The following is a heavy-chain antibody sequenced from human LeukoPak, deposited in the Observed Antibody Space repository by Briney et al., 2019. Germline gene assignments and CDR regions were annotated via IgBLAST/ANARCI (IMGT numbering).Heavy chain of an antibody. J-gene: IGHJ4*02. Sequence: SETLSLTCTVSGCSISSSSYYWGWIRQAPGKGREWIGSIYYSGGTYYNSSLKSRVTISVDTSKNQFSLKLSSVTAADTAVYYCATYSSSWYGGQEYFDYWGQGTLVTVSS. CDR3: ATYSSSWYGGQEYFDY. CDR1: GCSISSSSYY. V-gene: IGHV4-39*01. D-gene: IGHD6-13*01. CDR2: IYYSGGT.